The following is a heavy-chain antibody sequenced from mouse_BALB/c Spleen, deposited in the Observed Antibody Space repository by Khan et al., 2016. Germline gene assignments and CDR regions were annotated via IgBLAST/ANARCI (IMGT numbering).Heavy chain of an antibody. V-gene: IGHV3-2*02. J-gene: IGHJ4*01. Sequence: EVQLVESGPGLVKPSQSLSLTCTVTGYSITSDYAWNWIRQFPGNRLEWMGYISYSGSTSYNPSLKSRISITRDTSKNQFFLQLNSVTSEDTATYYCASSDSGDEDAMDYWGQGTSVTVSS. CDR1: GYSITSDYA. CDR2: ISYSGST. D-gene: IGHD2-13*01. CDR3: ASSDSGDEDAMDY.